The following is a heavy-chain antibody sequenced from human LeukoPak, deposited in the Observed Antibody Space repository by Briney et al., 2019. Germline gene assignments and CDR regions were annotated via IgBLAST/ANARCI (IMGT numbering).Heavy chain of an antibody. V-gene: IGHV3-48*01. Sequence: PGGSLRLSCAASGFTFSSYSMIWVRQAPGKGLEWVSYISSSSSTIYYADSVKGRFTISRDNAKNSLYLQMNSLRAEDTAVYYCAREAGEDQLWLLPGFYYYGMDVWGQGTTVTVSS. D-gene: IGHD5-18*01. CDR2: ISSSSSTI. CDR1: GFTFSSYS. J-gene: IGHJ6*02. CDR3: AREAGEDQLWLLPGFYYYGMDV.